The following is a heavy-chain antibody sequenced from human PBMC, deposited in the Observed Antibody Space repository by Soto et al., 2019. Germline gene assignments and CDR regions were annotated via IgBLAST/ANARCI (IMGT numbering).Heavy chain of an antibody. V-gene: IGHV1-58*01. CDR2: IVVGSGNT. CDR1: GFTFTSSA. D-gene: IGHD3-22*01. Sequence: ASVKVSCKASGFTFTSSAVQWVRQARGQRLEWIGWIVVGSGNTNYAQKFQERVTITRDMSTSTAYMELSSLRSEDTAVYYCAADTLTMIVVVPDAFDIWGQGTMVTVSS. CDR3: AADTLTMIVVVPDAFDI. J-gene: IGHJ3*02.